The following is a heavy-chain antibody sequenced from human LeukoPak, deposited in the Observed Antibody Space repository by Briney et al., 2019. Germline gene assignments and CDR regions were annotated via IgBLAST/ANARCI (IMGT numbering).Heavy chain of an antibody. J-gene: IGHJ4*02. CDR1: GFTVRSNY. V-gene: IGHV3-66*01. CDR2: FFGGGST. D-gene: IGHD3-22*01. Sequence: GGSLRLSCAASGFTVRSNYMSWVRQAPGKGLEWVSVFFGGGSTYYADSVKGRFTISRDNSMNTLYLQMNSLRAEDTAVYYCARANYDSSGYYLGAMYYFDYWGQGTLVTVSS. CDR3: ARANYDSSGYYLGAMYYFDY.